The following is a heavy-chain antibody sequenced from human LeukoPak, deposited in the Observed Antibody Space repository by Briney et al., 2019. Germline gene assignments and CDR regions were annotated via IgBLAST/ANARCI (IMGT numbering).Heavy chain of an antibody. V-gene: IGHV1-18*04. CDR1: GYTFTSYG. J-gene: IGHJ6*04. Sequence: GASVKVSCKASGYTFTSYGISWVRQAPGQGLEWMGWISAYNGNTNYAQKLQGRVTMTTDTSTSTAYMELRSLRSDDTAVYYCASSVVLTGYYTDYYYGMDVWGKGTTVTVSS. CDR2: ISAYNGNT. CDR3: ASSVVLTGYYTDYYYGMDV. D-gene: IGHD3-9*01.